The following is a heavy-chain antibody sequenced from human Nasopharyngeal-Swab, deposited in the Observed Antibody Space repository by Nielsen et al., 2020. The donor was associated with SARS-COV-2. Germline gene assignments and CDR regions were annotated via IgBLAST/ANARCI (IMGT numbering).Heavy chain of an antibody. J-gene: IGHJ1*01. CDR2: TQLNNAKT. D-gene: IGHD2-2*03. Sequence: ASVKVSCKASGYTFTSYDINWVRQAPGHGLEWLGRTQLNNAKTVYAQKFQGRDTMTWNTSITTAYMRLSGLRSDDTAVYYCARMMAGYDGYLQNWGQGTLVTVSS. CDR3: ARMMAGYDGYLQN. V-gene: IGHV1-8*01. CDR1: GYTFTSYD.